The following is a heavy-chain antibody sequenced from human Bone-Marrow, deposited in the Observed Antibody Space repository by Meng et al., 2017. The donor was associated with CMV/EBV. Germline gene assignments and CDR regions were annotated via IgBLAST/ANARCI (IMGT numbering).Heavy chain of an antibody. CDR2: IYYSGST. V-gene: IGHV4-31*02. CDR3: AREVVMLELLYGMDV. Sequence: GSISSGGYYWSWIRQHPGKGLEWIGYIYYSGSTYYNPSLKSRVTISVDTSKNQFSLKLSSVTAADTAVYYCAREVVMLELLYGMDVWGQGTTVTVSS. D-gene: IGHD1-7*01. J-gene: IGHJ6*02. CDR1: GSISSGGYY.